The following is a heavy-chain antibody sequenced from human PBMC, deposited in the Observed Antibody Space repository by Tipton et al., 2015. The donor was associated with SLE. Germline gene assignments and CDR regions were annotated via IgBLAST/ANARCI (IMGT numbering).Heavy chain of an antibody. J-gene: IGHJ4*02. Sequence: TLSLTCAVYGGSISSSSYYWAYWGWIRQSPDKGVEWIGEINQRGSTNYNPSLKSRVTISVDTSKNQFSLKRSSVTAADTAVYYCARGGSYYDSSGFDYWGQGTLVTVSS. V-gene: IGHV4-39*07. D-gene: IGHD3-22*01. CDR3: ARGGSYYDSSGFDY. CDR1: GGSISSSSYY. CDR2: INQRGST.